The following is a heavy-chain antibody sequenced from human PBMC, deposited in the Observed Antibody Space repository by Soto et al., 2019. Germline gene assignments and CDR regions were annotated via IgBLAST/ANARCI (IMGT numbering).Heavy chain of an antibody. V-gene: IGHV1-18*01. CDR2: ISAYNGNT. CDR3: ARDRAVATKIKNYYYYGMDV. Sequence: GASVKVSCKASGYTFTSYGISWVRQAPGQGLEWMGWISAYNGNTNYAQKLQGRVTMTTDTSTSTAYMELRSLRSDDTAVYYCARDRAVATKIKNYYYYGMDVWGQGTTVTVSS. J-gene: IGHJ6*02. D-gene: IGHD5-12*01. CDR1: GYTFTSYG.